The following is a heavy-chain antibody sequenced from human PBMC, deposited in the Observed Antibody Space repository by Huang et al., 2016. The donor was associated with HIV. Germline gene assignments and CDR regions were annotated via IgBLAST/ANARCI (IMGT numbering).Heavy chain of an antibody. CDR2: IKSKTHGGTT. Sequence: EVKLVETGGGLVKPGGSLRLSCAASGFTFSDAWMSWVRQAPGKGLEWVGRIKSKTHGGTTDYAAPVKGRFTVSRDDSKNTVYLEMNSLKTEDTAVYYCTTYRYYYDSSGYDWNEYFQHWGQGTLVTVSS. J-gene: IGHJ1*01. CDR1: GFTFSDAW. D-gene: IGHD3-22*01. V-gene: IGHV3-15*01. CDR3: TTYRYYYDSSGYDWNEYFQH.